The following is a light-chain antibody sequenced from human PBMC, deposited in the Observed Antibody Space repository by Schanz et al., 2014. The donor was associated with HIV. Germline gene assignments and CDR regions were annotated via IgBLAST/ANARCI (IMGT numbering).Light chain of an antibody. Sequence: EIVLTQSPGTLSLSPGERATLSCRASQSVTSRYLALYKQKHGQAPRLLIFDASIRATGIPDRFSGSGSGSTFTLIISRLEPADAAVYYCQQYGGSPTFGQGTKVEIK. CDR3: QQYGGSPT. CDR2: DAS. V-gene: IGKV3-20*01. J-gene: IGKJ1*01. CDR1: QSVTSRY.